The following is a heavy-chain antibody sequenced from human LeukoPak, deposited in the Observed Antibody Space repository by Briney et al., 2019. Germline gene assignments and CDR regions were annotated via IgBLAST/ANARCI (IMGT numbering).Heavy chain of an antibody. V-gene: IGHV3-23*01. Sequence: GGSLRLSCAASGFTLSSYAMGWVRQAPGKGLEWVSAISDSGGSTYYADSVKGRFTISRDNSKTTLYLQMNSLRAEDTAVYYCAKTSSGWYDAFDIWGQGTMVTVSS. CDR1: GFTLSSYA. CDR2: ISDSGGST. D-gene: IGHD6-19*01. CDR3: AKTSSGWYDAFDI. J-gene: IGHJ3*02.